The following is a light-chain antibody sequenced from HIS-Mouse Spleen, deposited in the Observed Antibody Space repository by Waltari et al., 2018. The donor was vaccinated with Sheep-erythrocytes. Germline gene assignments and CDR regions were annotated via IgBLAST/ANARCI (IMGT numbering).Light chain of an antibody. CDR3: CSYAGSYNHV. CDR2: DVI. Sequence: QSALTQPRSVSGSPGQSVTISCTGTSRDVGGYNYVSWYQQHPGKAPKLMIYDVIKRPSGVPDRFSGSKSGNTASLTISGLQAEDEADYYCCSYAGSYNHVFATGTKVTVL. V-gene: IGLV2-11*01. J-gene: IGLJ1*01. CDR1: SRDVGGYNY.